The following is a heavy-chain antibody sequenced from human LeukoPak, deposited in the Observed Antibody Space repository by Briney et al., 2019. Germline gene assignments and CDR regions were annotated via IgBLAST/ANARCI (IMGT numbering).Heavy chain of an antibody. D-gene: IGHD3-10*01. V-gene: IGHV4-4*02. Sequence: SGTLSLTCAVSGGSICSSNWWSWVRQPPGKGLEWIGEIYHSGSTNYNPSLKSRVTISVDKSKNQFSLKLSSVTAADTAVYYCARVTKDYYGSGSYEGWFDPWGQGTLVTVSS. CDR2: IYHSGST. CDR1: GGSICSSNW. CDR3: ARVTKDYYGSGSYEGWFDP. J-gene: IGHJ5*02.